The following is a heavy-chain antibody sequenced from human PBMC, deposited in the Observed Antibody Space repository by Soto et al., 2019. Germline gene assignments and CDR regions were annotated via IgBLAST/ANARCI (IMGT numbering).Heavy chain of an antibody. D-gene: IGHD2-21*02. CDR3: ARDVITYCGSDCYPGDFHH. J-gene: IGHJ1*01. Sequence: QVQLVQSGVEVKKPGASVKVSCKASGYTFPNYGINWVRQAPGQGLEWMGWISAYNGNTDYAQKLQGRVTMTTDTSTTTAYMEVTNLRSDDTAVYYCARDVITYCGSDCYPGDFHHWGQGTLVIVSS. CDR1: GYTFPNYG. CDR2: ISAYNGNT. V-gene: IGHV1-18*04.